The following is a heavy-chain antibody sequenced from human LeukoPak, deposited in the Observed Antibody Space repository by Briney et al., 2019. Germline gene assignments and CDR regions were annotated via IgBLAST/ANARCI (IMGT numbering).Heavy chain of an antibody. Sequence: ASVKVSCKASGYTFTSYDINWVRQATGQGLEWMGWMNPNSGNTGYAQKFQGRVTMTRNTSISTAYMELSSLRSEDTAVYYCARAYSSSWYFNWFDPWGQGTLVTVSS. V-gene: IGHV1-8*01. CDR1: GYTFTSYD. J-gene: IGHJ5*02. CDR2: MNPNSGNT. D-gene: IGHD6-13*01. CDR3: ARAYSSSWYFNWFDP.